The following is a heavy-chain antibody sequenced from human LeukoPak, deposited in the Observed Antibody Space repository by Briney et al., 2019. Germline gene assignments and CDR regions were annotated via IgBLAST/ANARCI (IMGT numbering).Heavy chain of an antibody. V-gene: IGHV1-46*01. CDR3: AREYCSSTSCYTGTHVDV. Sequence: ASVKVSCKASGYTFTSYYMHWVRQAPGRGLEWMGIINPSGGSTSYAQKFQGRVTMTRDMSTSTVYMELSSLSSEDTAVYYCAREYCSSTSCYTGTHVDVWGKGTTVTVSS. J-gene: IGHJ6*04. CDR2: INPSGGST. CDR1: GYTFTSYY. D-gene: IGHD2-2*02.